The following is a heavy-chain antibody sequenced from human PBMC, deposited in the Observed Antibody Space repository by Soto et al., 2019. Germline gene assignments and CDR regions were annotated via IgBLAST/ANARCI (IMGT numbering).Heavy chain of an antibody. V-gene: IGHV3-23*01. Sequence: EVQLLESGGGLVQPGGSLRLSCAASGFTFSSYAMSWVRQAPGKGLEWVSAISGSGDSTYYADSVKGRFTISRDNSKNTLYLQMNSLIAEDTAVYYCARRSSGWYFDYSGQGTLVTVSS. CDR3: ARRSSGWYFDY. CDR2: ISGSGDST. D-gene: IGHD6-19*01. CDR1: GFTFSSYA. J-gene: IGHJ4*02.